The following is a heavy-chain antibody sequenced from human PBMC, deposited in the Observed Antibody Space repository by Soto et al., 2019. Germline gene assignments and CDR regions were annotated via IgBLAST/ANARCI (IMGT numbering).Heavy chain of an antibody. D-gene: IGHD2-15*01. CDR3: ARDGGYGYCSGGSCYAPDY. CDR2: IKQDGSEK. V-gene: IGHV3-7*01. CDR1: GFTFSSDW. Sequence: EVQLLESGGGLVQPGGSLRLSCAASGFTFSSDWLSWVRQAPGKGLEWVANIKQDGSEKYYVDSVKFRFTISRDNAKNSLSLQMNSLRAEDTAVYYCARDGGYGYCSGGSCYAPDYWGQGTLVTVSS. J-gene: IGHJ4*02.